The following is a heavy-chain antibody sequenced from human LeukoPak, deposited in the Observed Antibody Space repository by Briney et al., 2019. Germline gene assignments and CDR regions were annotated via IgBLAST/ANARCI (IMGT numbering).Heavy chain of an antibody. CDR1: GGSISSYY. CDR2: IYYSGST. CDR3: ARAGGGSRYYYYYMDV. J-gene: IGHJ6*03. Sequence: PSETLSLTCTVSGGSISSYYWSWIRQPPGKGLEWIGYIYYSGSTNYNPSLTSRVTISVDTSKNQFSLKLSSVTAADTAVYYCARAGGGSRYYYYYMDVWGKGTTVTISS. V-gene: IGHV4-59*01. D-gene: IGHD2-15*01.